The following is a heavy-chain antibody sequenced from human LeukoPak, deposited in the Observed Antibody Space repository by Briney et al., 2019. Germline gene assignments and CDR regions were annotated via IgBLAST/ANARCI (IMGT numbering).Heavy chain of an antibody. CDR3: ARDCSSTSCYDYYGMDV. V-gene: IGHV1-69*04. D-gene: IGHD2-2*01. Sequence: SVKVSCKASGGTFSSYAISWVRQAPGQGLEWMGRIIPILGIANYAQKFQGRVTMTRNTSISTAYMELSSLRSEDTAVYYCARDCSSTSCYDYYGMDVWGQGTTVTVSS. CDR2: IIPILGIA. J-gene: IGHJ6*02. CDR1: GGTFSSYA.